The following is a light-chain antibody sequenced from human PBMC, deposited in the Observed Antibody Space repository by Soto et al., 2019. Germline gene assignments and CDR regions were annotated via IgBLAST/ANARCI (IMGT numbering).Light chain of an antibody. Sequence: QSALTQPASVSGSPGQSITISCTGTSSDIGDNNYVSWYQQHPGEVPKLMIYDVSNRPSGISNCSAASKSSTTALRTISGLAAEDEDDYCCNSHRGIGTLLVFGGGTKLTVL. J-gene: IGLJ2*01. CDR1: SSDIGDNNY. CDR3: NSHRGIGTLLV. CDR2: DVS. V-gene: IGLV2-14*03.